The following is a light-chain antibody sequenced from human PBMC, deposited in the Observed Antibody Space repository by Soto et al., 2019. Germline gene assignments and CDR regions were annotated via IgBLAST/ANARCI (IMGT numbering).Light chain of an antibody. CDR3: QQYQTYPWT. CDR2: MVS. Sequence: DIQMTQSPSTLSASVGDRVTITCRASQSISGWLAWYQQKPGKAPKLLMHMVSTLESGVPSRFSGSESGTEFTLTITNLQPDDFASYYCQQYQTYPWTFGQETKVEIK. V-gene: IGKV1-5*03. J-gene: IGKJ1*01. CDR1: QSISGW.